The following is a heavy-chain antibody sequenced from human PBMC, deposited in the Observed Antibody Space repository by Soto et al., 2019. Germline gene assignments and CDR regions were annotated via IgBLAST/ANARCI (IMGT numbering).Heavy chain of an antibody. V-gene: IGHV5-51*01. CDR1: GYIFTNYW. J-gene: IGHJ4*02. Sequence: PGESRKVSCKGSGYIFTNYWIGWVRQMPGKGLEWMGIIYPGDSDTKYSPSFQGQVTISADKSINTAYLQWSSLKASDTAMYYCASLSRLEPRSAFDYWGQGTLVTVSS. CDR3: ASLSRLEPRSAFDY. D-gene: IGHD1-1*01. CDR2: IYPGDSDT.